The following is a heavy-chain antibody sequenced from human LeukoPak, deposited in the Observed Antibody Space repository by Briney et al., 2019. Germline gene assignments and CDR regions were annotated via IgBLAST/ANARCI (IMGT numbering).Heavy chain of an antibody. CDR3: AKKNSGGNIKPGARETRVPFP. J-gene: IGHJ5*02. Sequence: PSETLSLTCTVSGGSISSSSYYWGWIRQPPGKGLEWIGSIYYSGSTYYNPSLKSRVTISVDTSKNQFSLKLSSVTAADTAVYYCAKKNSGGNIKPGARETRVPFPWG. CDR2: IYYSGST. V-gene: IGHV4-39*07. CDR1: GGSISSSSYY. D-gene: IGHD6-19*01.